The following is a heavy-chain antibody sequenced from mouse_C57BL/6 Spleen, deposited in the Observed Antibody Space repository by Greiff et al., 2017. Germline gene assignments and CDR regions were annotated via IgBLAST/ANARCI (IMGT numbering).Heavy chain of an antibody. D-gene: IGHD2-4*01. CDR1: GFTFSDYG. CDR2: ISSGSSTI. CDR3: ARFYYDYDWYCDV. J-gene: IGHJ1*03. V-gene: IGHV5-17*01. Sequence: EVQLVESGGGLVKPGGSLKLSCAASGFTFSDYGMHWVRQAPEKGLEWVAYISSGSSTIYYADTVKGRFTISRDNAKNTLFLQMTSLRSEDTAMYYCARFYYDYDWYCDVWGTGTTVTVSS.